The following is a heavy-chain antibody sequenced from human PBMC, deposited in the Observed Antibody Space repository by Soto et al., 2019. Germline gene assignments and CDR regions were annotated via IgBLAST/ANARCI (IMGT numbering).Heavy chain of an antibody. V-gene: IGHV3-7*01. D-gene: IGHD1-26*01. Sequence: GGSLRLSCTASGSTFNSFWMSWARQAPGKVLEWVANIKQDGSHKYYVPSVKGRFTISRDNAKNSLYLQMNSLRAEDTAVYYCARYIVGARKPFDYWGQGTLVTVSS. CDR1: GSTFNSFW. J-gene: IGHJ4*02. CDR3: ARYIVGARKPFDY. CDR2: IKQDGSHK.